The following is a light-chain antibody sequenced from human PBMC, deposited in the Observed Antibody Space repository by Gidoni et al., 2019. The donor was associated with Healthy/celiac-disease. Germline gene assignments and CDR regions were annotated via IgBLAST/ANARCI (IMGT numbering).Light chain of an antibody. CDR2: DAS. V-gene: IGKV3-11*01. Sequence: EIVLTQSPATLSLSPGERATLSCRASQSVSSYVAWYQQKPGQAPRLLIYDASNRATGIPARFSGSGSGTDFTLPISSLEPEDFAVYYCQQRSNWLTFGGGTKVEIK. CDR3: QQRSNWLT. J-gene: IGKJ4*01. CDR1: QSVSSY.